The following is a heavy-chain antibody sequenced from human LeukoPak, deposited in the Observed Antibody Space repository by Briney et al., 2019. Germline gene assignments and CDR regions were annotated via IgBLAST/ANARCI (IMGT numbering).Heavy chain of an antibody. CDR3: ARLPVNYYDSSGHPYYFDY. CDR1: GYTFTSYG. Sequence: ASVKVSCKASGYTFTSYGISWVRQAPGQGLEWMGWISAYNGNTNYAQKLQGRVTMTTDTSTSTAYMELRSLRSDDTAVYYCARLPVNYYDSSGHPYYFDYWGQGTLVTVSS. V-gene: IGHV1-18*01. CDR2: ISAYNGNT. D-gene: IGHD3-22*01. J-gene: IGHJ4*02.